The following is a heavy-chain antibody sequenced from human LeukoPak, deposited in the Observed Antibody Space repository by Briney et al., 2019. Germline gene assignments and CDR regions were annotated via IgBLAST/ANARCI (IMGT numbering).Heavy chain of an antibody. CDR2: ISSSSDST. J-gene: IGHJ4*02. Sequence: PGGSLRLSXAASGFTFRTYAMNWVRQAPGKGLEWVSAISSSSDSTLYADSVKGRFTISRDNSRNILYLQMNSLRAEDTAIYHCARWIYYFDSWGQGTLVTVSS. CDR1: GFTFRTYA. CDR3: ARWIYYFDS. V-gene: IGHV3-23*01. D-gene: IGHD5-12*01.